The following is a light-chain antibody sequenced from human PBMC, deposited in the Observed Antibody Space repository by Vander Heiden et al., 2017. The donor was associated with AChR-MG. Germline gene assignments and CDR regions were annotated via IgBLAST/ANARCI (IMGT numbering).Light chain of an antibody. J-gene: IGKJ1*01. CDR3: QQHDSAPLT. CDR1: QSLLSNNKNY. V-gene: IGKV4-1*01. Sequence: DIVMTQSPDSLAVSLGERATIRCKSSQSLLSNNKNYLAWNQQKVGQPPKLLMTWAGGRDSGVPDRFSGSGSGTDFTLTIDNLQAEDVAVYFCQQHDSAPLTFGRGTKVDIK. CDR2: WAG.